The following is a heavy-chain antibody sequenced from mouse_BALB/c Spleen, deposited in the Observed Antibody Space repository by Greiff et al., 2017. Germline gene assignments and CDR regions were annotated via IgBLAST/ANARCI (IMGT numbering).Heavy chain of an antibody. Sequence: QVQLQQPGAELVKPGASVKLSCKASGYTFTSYWMHWVKQRPGQGLEWIGEINPSNGRTNYNEKFKSKATLTVDKSSSTAYMQLSSLTSEDSAVYYCARNYYGTDYWGQGTTRTVSS. D-gene: IGHD1-1*01. CDR3: ARNYYGTDY. CDR2: INPSNGRT. CDR1: GYTFTSYW. J-gene: IGHJ2*01. V-gene: IGHV1S81*02.